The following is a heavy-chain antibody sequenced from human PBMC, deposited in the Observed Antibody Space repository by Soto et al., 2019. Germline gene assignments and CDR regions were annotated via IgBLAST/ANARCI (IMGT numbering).Heavy chain of an antibody. CDR1: GFTFSSYA. CDR2: ISYDGSNK. V-gene: IGHV3-30-3*01. D-gene: IGHD6-13*01. J-gene: IGHJ4*02. CDR3: AREYSSSWYGYYFDY. Sequence: LRLSCAASGFTFSSYAMHWVRQAPGKGLEWVAVISYDGSNKYYADSVKGRFTISRDNSKNTLYLQMNSLRAEDTAVYYCAREYSSSWYGYYFDYWGQGTLVTVSS.